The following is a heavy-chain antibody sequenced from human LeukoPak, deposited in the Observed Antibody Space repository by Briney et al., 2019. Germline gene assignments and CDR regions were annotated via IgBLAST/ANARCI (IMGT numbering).Heavy chain of an antibody. D-gene: IGHD1-1*01. V-gene: IGHV4-4*07. CDR2: MYISGSF. J-gene: IGHJ2*01. CDR1: GGSIANYY. CDR3: GRDEKLDWYFDL. Sequence: PSETLSLTCTVSGGSIANYYWSWIRQTAGKGLEWIGRMYISGSFNYNPSLKSRVTISIDTPKNLISLKVNSVTAADPAVYYCGRDEKLDWYFDLWGRGTLVTVSS.